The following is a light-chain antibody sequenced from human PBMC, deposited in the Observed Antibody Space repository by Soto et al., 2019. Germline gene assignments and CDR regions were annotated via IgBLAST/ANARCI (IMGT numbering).Light chain of an antibody. CDR3: QHYNSYSEA. V-gene: IGKV1-13*02. CDR2: DAS. Sequence: GDRVTIACRASQAISSALAWYQQKPGKPPKLLIYDASTLQSGVPSRFSGTASGTDFTLTINSLQPEDFATYYCQHYNSYSEAFGQGTKVDIK. J-gene: IGKJ1*01. CDR1: QAISSA.